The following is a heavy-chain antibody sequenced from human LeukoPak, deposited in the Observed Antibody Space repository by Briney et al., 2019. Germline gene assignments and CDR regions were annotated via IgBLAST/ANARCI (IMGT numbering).Heavy chain of an antibody. CDR1: GLTVSSNS. CDR2: IYSGGST. D-gene: IGHD4/OR15-4a*01. V-gene: IGHV3-53*01. J-gene: IGHJ4*02. CDR3: ARRAGAYSHPYDY. Sequence: GGSLRLSCAASGLTVSSNSMSWVRQAPGKGLEWVSFIYSGGSTYYADSVKGRFTISSDNSKNTLYLQMNSLRADDTAVYYCARRAGAYSHPYDYWGQGTLVTVSS.